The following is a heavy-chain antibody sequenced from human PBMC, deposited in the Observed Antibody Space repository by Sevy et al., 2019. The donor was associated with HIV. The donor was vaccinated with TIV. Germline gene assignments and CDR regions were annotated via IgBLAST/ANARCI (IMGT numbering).Heavy chain of an antibody. CDR3: ASLPNNYYDSSGSSGDDAFDI. CDR2: IWNDRRNK. J-gene: IGHJ3*02. Sequence: GESLKISCAASGFTFSSYGMHWVRQAPGKGLEWVAVIWNDRRNKHYADSVKGRFTISRDNSKNTLYLQMNSLRAEDTAVYYCASLPNNYYDSSGSSGDDAFDIWGQGTMVTVSS. CDR1: GFTFSSYG. V-gene: IGHV3-33*01. D-gene: IGHD3-22*01.